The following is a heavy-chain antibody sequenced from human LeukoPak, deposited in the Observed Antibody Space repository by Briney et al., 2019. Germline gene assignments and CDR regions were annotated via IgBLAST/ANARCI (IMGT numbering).Heavy chain of an antibody. CDR3: ARDLMGIAYRGAFYY. D-gene: IGHD6-13*01. V-gene: IGHV3-23*01. CDR2: VSGSAGST. CDR1: GFTFSSYA. Sequence: PGGSLRLSCAASGFTFSSYAMSWVRQAPGKGLEWVSAVSGSAGSTYYADSVKGRFTISRHNAKNSLYLQMNSLRAEDTAVYYCARDLMGIAYRGAFYYWGQGTLVTVSS. J-gene: IGHJ4*02.